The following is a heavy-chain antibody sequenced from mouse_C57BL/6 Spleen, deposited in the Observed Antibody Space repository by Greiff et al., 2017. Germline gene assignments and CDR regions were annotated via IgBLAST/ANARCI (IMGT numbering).Heavy chain of an antibody. V-gene: IGHV1-19*01. CDR3: ANYYGSGWFAY. CDR1: GYTFTDYY. CDR2: INPYNGGT. Sequence: EVQLVESGPVLVKPGASVKMSCKASGYTFTDYYMNWVKQSHGKSLEWIGVINPYNGGTSYNQKFKGKATLTVDKSSSTAYMELNSLPSEDSAVYYCANYYGSGWFAYWGQGTLVTVSA. J-gene: IGHJ3*01. D-gene: IGHD1-1*01.